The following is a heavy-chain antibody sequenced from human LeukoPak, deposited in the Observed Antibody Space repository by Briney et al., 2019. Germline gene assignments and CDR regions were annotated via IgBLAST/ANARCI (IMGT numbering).Heavy chain of an antibody. CDR3: ARDSCSGGSCHLDY. V-gene: IGHV4-30-2*01. CDR2: IYHSGST. CDR1: GGSISSGGYS. D-gene: IGHD2-15*01. J-gene: IGHJ4*02. Sequence: SQTLSLTCAVSGGSISSGGYSWSWIRQPPGTGLEWIGYIYHSGSTYYNPSLKSRVTISVDRSKNQFSLKLSSVTAADTAVYYCARDSCSGGSCHLDYWGQGTLVTVSS.